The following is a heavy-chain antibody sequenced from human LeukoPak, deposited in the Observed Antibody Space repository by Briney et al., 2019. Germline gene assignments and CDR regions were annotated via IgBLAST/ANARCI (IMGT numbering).Heavy chain of an antibody. Sequence: AGGSLRLSCAASGFTFSSYWMHWIRHAPGKGLVWVSRIKRDGSSPAYADSVKGRFTISRDNSKNTLYLQMNSLRAEDTAVYYCARARWGYFDYWGQGTLVTVSS. V-gene: IGHV3-74*01. CDR3: ARARWGYFDY. D-gene: IGHD4-23*01. CDR1: GFTFSSYW. J-gene: IGHJ4*02. CDR2: IKRDGSSP.